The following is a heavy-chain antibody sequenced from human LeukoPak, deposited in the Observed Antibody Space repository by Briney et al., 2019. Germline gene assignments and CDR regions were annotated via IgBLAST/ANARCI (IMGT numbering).Heavy chain of an antibody. CDR3: AKDRESSYGLLWFGELLCDIDY. J-gene: IGHJ4*02. CDR1: GFTFSSYG. CDR2: ISYGGSNK. D-gene: IGHD3-10*01. Sequence: SGGSLRLSCAASGFTFSSYGMHWVRQAPGKGLEWVAVISYGGSNKYYADSVMGRFTISRDNSKNTLYLQMNSLRAEDTAVYYCAKDRESSYGLLWFGELLCDIDYWGQGTLVTVSS. V-gene: IGHV3-30*18.